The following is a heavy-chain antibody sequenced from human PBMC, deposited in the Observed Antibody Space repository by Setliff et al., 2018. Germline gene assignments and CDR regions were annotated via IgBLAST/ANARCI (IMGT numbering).Heavy chain of an antibody. CDR2: SFPKTGNT. J-gene: IGHJ4*02. CDR1: GYTFTNYG. V-gene: IGHV1-18*01. D-gene: IGHD2-8*02. CDR3: SRLVRFCTAYTCQGASASEH. Sequence: ASVKVSCKSSGYTFTNYGTTWVRLAPGQGLEWMGWSFPKTGNTNYAHKLQGRVTMTTDTSMGTAYMDLRSLRSDDTAVYYCSRLVRFCTAYTCQGASASEHWGQGTLVTVSS.